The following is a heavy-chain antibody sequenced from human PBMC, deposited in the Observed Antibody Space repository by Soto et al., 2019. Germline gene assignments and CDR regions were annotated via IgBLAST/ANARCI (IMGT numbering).Heavy chain of an antibody. CDR1: GYTFTSYD. J-gene: IGHJ3*02. V-gene: IGHV1-8*01. CDR3: ASSITIFGVAHDAFDI. CDR2: MNPNSGNT. Sequence: ASVKVSCKASGYTFTSYDINWVRQATGQGLEWMGWMNPNSGNTGYAQKFQGRVTMTRNTSISTAYMELSSLRSEDTAVYYCASSITIFGVAHDAFDIWGQGTMVTVSS. D-gene: IGHD3-3*01.